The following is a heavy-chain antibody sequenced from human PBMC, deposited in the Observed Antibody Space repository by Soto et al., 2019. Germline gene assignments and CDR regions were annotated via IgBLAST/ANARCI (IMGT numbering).Heavy chain of an antibody. J-gene: IGHJ1*01. CDR2: IIHIFVTA. CDR1: GGTFSSYA. D-gene: IGHD3-10*01. Sequence: QVQVVQSGAEVKKPGSSVKVSCKASGGTFSSYALSWVRQAPGQGLEWMGGIIHIFVTANYAQKFQGRVTITADESTSTAYMELSSLRSDDTAVYYCATNPGPYYYGSGTPGSGYFKHWGQGTLVTVSS. V-gene: IGHV1-69*01. CDR3: ATNPGPYYYGSGTPGSGYFKH.